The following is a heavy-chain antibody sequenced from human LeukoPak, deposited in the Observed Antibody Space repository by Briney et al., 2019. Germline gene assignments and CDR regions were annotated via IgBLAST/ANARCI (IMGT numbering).Heavy chain of an antibody. Sequence: GGSLRLSCAASGFTFSSYAMSWVRQAPGKGLEWVSAISGSGGSTYYADSVKGRFAISRDNSKNTLYLQMNSLRAEDTAVYYCAKAVEMATTPFDYWGQGTLVTVSS. CDR1: GFTFSSYA. CDR2: ISGSGGST. CDR3: AKAVEMATTPFDY. V-gene: IGHV3-23*01. J-gene: IGHJ4*02. D-gene: IGHD5-24*01.